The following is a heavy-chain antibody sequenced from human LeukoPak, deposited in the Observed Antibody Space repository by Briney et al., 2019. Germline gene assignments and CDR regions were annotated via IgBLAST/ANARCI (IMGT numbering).Heavy chain of an antibody. CDR1: GGSFSVYY. J-gene: IGHJ4*02. D-gene: IGHD3-3*01. Sequence: TSETLSLTCAVCGGSFSVYYWSWIRQPPGKGLEWIGEINHSGSTNYNPSLKSRVTISVDTSKNQFSLKLSSVTAADTAVYYCARDVAFEDFWSGYYSDPPDYWGQGTLVTVSS. CDR3: ARDVAFEDFWSGYYSDPPDY. V-gene: IGHV4-34*01. CDR2: INHSGST.